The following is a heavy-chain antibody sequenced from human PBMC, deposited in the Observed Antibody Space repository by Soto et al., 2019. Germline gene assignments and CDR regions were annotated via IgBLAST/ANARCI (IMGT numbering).Heavy chain of an antibody. J-gene: IGHJ4*01. CDR2: INPKSGDT. Sequence: QVRLMQSGPEVRRPGASVTVSCKASGYTFTHYFIHWVRRAPGQGLEWMGYINPKSGDTHYSQTFRGRVSMTRDTSTDTANMGLSSLKSDDTAVYFCARVPGHKNSRGEFCGHGTPITVSS. CDR1: GYTFTHYF. CDR3: ARVPGHKNSRGEF. V-gene: IGHV1-2*02. D-gene: IGHD3-16*01.